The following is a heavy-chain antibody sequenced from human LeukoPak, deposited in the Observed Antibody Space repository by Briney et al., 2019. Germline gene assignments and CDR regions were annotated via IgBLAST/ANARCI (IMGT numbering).Heavy chain of an antibody. Sequence: PSETLSLTCTVSGGSISSSSYYWGWIRQPPGKGLEWIGSIYYSGSTYYNPSLKSRVTISVDTSKNQFSLKLSSVTAADTAVYYCARGIVGARHNWFDPWGQGTLVTVSS. D-gene: IGHD1-26*01. CDR2: IYYSGST. J-gene: IGHJ5*02. CDR3: ARGIVGARHNWFDP. V-gene: IGHV4-39*07. CDR1: GGSISSSSYY.